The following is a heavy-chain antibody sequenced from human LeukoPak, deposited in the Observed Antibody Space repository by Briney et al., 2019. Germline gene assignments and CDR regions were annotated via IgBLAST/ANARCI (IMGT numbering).Heavy chain of an antibody. D-gene: IGHD6-19*01. J-gene: IGHJ4*02. V-gene: IGHV4-59*01. Sequence: SETLSLTCTVSGGSISSYYWSWIRQPPGKGLEWIGYIYYSGSTNYNPSLKSRVTISVDTSKNQFSLKPNSVTAADTAVYYCARGSGWYFYWGQGTLVTVSS. CDR3: ARGSGWYFY. CDR1: GGSISSYY. CDR2: IYYSGST.